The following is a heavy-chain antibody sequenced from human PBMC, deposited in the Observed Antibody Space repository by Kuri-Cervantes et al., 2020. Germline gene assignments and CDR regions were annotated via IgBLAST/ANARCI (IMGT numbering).Heavy chain of an antibody. CDR1: GFTFSSYA. CDR2: ISSSSSYI. J-gene: IGHJ4*02. D-gene: IGHD1-26*01. V-gene: IGHV3-21*01. Sequence: GGSLRLSCAASGFTFSSYAMSWVRQAPGKGLEWVSSISSSSSYIYYADSVKGRFTISRDNAKNSLYLQMNSLRAEDTAVYYCARGRVVGATLDYWGQGTLVTVSS. CDR3: ARGRVVGATLDY.